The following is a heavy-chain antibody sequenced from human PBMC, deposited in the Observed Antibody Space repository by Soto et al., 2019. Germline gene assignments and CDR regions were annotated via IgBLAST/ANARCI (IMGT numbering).Heavy chain of an antibody. Sequence: GGSLRLSCAASGFTFSSYAMSWVRQAPGKGLEWVSAISGSGGSTYYADSVKGRFTISRDNSKNTLYLQMNSLRAEDTAVYYCARDCTNGVCFDFDYWGQGTMVTVSS. D-gene: IGHD2-8*01. J-gene: IGHJ4*02. V-gene: IGHV3-23*01. CDR1: GFTFSSYA. CDR3: ARDCTNGVCFDFDY. CDR2: ISGSGGST.